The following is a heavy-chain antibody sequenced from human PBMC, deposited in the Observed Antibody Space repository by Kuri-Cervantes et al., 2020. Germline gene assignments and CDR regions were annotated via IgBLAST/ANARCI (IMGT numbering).Heavy chain of an antibody. D-gene: IGHD2-2*01. CDR2: ISYDGSNK. CDR1: GFTFSSYA. CDR3: AKGRSSTYSYNYFDY. V-gene: IGHV3-30-3*01. J-gene: IGHJ4*02. Sequence: GESLKISCAASGFTFSSYAMHWVRQAPGKGLEWVAVISYDGSNKYYADSVKGRFTIFRDNSKNTLYLVMNSLRAEDTALYYCAKGRSSTYSYNYFDYWGQGTLVTVSS.